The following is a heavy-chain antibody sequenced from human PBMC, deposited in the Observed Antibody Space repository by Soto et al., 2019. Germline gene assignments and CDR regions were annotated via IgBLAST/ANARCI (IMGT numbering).Heavy chain of an antibody. J-gene: IGHJ4*02. D-gene: IGHD6-13*01. Sequence: SETLSLTCTVSGGSISSSSYYWGWIRQPPGKGLEWIGSIYYSGSTYYDPSLKSRVTISVDTSKNQFSLKLISVTAADTAVYYCARYSSSWSHWGQGTLVTVSS. CDR2: IYYSGST. V-gene: IGHV4-39*01. CDR3: ARYSSSWSH. CDR1: GGSISSSSYY.